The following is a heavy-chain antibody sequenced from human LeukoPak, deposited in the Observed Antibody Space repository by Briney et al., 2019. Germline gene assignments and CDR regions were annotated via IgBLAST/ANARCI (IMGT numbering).Heavy chain of an antibody. J-gene: IGHJ6*02. Sequence: GGSLRLSCAASGFTFDDYAMFWVRQAPAKGLEWVSGISWDSKNIGYAASVKGRFTISRDNAKNSLYLQLNSLRPEDTAFYYCARGNRDSSGFYYYYGMDVWGQGTTVTVSS. CDR1: GFTFDDYA. CDR3: ARGNRDSSGFYYYYGMDV. CDR2: ISWDSKNI. D-gene: IGHD6-19*01. V-gene: IGHV3-9*01.